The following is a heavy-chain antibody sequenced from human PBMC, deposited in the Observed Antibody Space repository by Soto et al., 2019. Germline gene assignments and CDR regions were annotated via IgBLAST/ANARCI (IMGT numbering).Heavy chain of an antibody. D-gene: IGHD6-19*01. CDR3: AKGRGSGWAWYFDN. J-gene: IGHJ4*02. CDR2: ISDTGAST. CDR1: GFTFKESA. Sequence: EVRLLEAGGGLKQPGVSLRLSCAASGFTFKESAMNWVRQAPGKGLEWVASISDTGASTWYAESVRGRLSISRDNSKNTLYLQMNSLRGEDTAVYYCAKGRGSGWAWYFDNWGQGTLVTVSS. V-gene: IGHV3-23*01.